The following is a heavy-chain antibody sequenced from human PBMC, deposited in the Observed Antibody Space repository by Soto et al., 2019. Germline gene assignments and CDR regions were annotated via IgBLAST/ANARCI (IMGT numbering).Heavy chain of an antibody. D-gene: IGHD4-17*01. J-gene: IGHJ4*02. CDR2: IYYSGST. Sequence: SETLSLTCTVSGGSISSGGYYWTWIRQHPGKGLEWIGYIYYSGSTYYNPSLKSGVTISIDTSKNQFSLKLSSVTAADTAVYYCARGGGYGDQHFDYWGQGTLVTVSS. CDR1: GGSISSGGYY. CDR3: ARGGGYGDQHFDY. V-gene: IGHV4-31*03.